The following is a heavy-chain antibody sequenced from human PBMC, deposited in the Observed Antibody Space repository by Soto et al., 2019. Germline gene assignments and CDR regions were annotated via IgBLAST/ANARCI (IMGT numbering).Heavy chain of an antibody. D-gene: IGHD5-18*01. V-gene: IGHV4-31*03. CDR2: IYYSGST. J-gene: IGHJ5*02. CDR1: GGSISSGGYY. CDR3: ARNPRGYSYGYVLSFDP. Sequence: SETLSLTCTVSGGSISSGGYYWSWIRQHPGKGLEWIGYIYYSGSTYYNPSLKSRVTISVDTSKNQFSLKLSSVTAADTAVYYCARNPRGYSYGYVLSFDPWGQGTPVTVSS.